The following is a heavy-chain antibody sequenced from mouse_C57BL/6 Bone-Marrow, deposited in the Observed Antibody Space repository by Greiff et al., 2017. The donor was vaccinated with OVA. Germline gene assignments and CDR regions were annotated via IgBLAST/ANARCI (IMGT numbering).Heavy chain of an antibody. J-gene: IGHJ3*01. CDR3: TRRETGPFFAD. Sequence: QVQLQQSGAELVRPGASVTLSCKASGYTFTDYEMHWVKQTPVHGLEWIGAIDPETGGTAYNQKFKGKAILTADNSSSTAYMELRSLTSEDSAVYYCTRRETGPFFADGGQGTLVTVSA. D-gene: IGHD4-1*01. CDR2: IDPETGGT. CDR1: GYTFTDYE. V-gene: IGHV1-15*01.